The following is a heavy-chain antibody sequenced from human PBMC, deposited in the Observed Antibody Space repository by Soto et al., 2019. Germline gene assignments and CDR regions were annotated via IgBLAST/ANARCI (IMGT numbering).Heavy chain of an antibody. Sequence: LSLTCTVSGGSISSGDYYWSWIRQPPGKGLEWIVYIYYSGSTYYNPSLKSRVTISVDTSKNQFSLKLSSVTAAGTAVYYCARDAGKLGNWFDPWGQGTLVTVSS. V-gene: IGHV4-30-4*01. CDR2: IYYSGST. CDR3: ARDAGKLGNWFDP. D-gene: IGHD6-6*01. J-gene: IGHJ5*02. CDR1: GGSISSGDYY.